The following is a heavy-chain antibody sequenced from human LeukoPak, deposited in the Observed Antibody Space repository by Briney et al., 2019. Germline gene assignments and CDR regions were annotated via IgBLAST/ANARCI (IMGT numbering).Heavy chain of an antibody. CDR1: GITLSNYG. D-gene: IGHD3-10*01. Sequence: GGSLRLSCAFSGITLSNYGMSWVRQAPGKGLEWVAGISDSGGRTNYADSVKGRFTISRDNPKNTLYLQMNSLRAEDTAVYFCAKRGVVIRVILVGFHKEAYYFDSWGQGALVTVSS. V-gene: IGHV3-23*01. CDR2: ISDSGGRT. J-gene: IGHJ4*02. CDR3: AKRGVVIRVILVGFHKEAYYFDS.